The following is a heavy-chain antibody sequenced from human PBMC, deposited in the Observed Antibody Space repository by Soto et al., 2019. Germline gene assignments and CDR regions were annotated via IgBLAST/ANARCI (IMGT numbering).Heavy chain of an antibody. CDR1: GFTISGKKY. V-gene: IGHV3-53*01. Sequence: DVQLVESGGGLIQPGESLRLSCAAFGFTISGKKYVAWVRQAPGKVLEWVSALYDLDGSFYAASVQGRFTTSSDSSKTTVYLQMQELSPDDTAVYYCATWHEREHAYDVWGQGTTVTVSS. CDR2: LYDLDGS. D-gene: IGHD1-1*01. CDR3: ATWHEREHAYDV. J-gene: IGHJ3*01.